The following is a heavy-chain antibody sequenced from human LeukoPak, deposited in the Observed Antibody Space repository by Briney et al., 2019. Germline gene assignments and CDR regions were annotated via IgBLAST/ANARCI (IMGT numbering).Heavy chain of an antibody. CDR2: ISGSSGSK. Sequence: GGSLRVSCAASGFTFSSYAMHWVRHAPGKGLEWVSSISGSSGSKGYADSVKGRFTISRDNAKNSLYLQMNSLRPEDAALYFCAKDSFDTSGFHCFDYWGQGTLVTVSS. CDR3: AKDSFDTSGFHCFDY. J-gene: IGHJ4*02. D-gene: IGHD3-22*01. V-gene: IGHV3-9*01. CDR1: GFTFSSYA.